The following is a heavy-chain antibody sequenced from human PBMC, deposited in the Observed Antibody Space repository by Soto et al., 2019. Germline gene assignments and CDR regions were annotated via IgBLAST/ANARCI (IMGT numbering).Heavy chain of an antibody. CDR1: GGTFSSYA. CDR3: ARDHREEYSSSWVTAIYGMDV. V-gene: IGHV1-69*13. D-gene: IGHD6-6*01. J-gene: IGHJ6*04. CDR2: IIPIFGTA. Sequence: SVKVSCKASGGTFSSYAISWVREAPGQGLEWMGGIIPIFGTANYAQKFQGRVTITADESTSTAYMELSSLRSEDTAVYYCARDHREEYSSSWVTAIYGMDVWRKGTTFTVSS.